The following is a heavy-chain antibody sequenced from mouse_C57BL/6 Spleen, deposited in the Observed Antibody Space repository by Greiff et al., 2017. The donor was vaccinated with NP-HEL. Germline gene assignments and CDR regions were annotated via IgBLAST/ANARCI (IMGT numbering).Heavy chain of an antibody. J-gene: IGHJ4*01. CDR3: ARHYGSAMDY. V-gene: IGHV5-17*01. D-gene: IGHD1-1*01. CDR1: GFTFSDYG. Sequence: EVQRVESGGGLVKPGGSLKLSCAASGFTFSDYGMHWVRQAPEKGLEWVAYISSGRSTIYYADTVKGRFTISRDNAKNTLFLQMTSLRSEDTAMYYCARHYGSAMDYWGQGTSVTVSS. CDR2: ISSGRSTI.